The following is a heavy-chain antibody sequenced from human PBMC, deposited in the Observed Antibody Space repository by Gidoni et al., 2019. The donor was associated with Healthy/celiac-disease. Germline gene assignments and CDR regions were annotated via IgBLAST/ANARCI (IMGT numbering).Heavy chain of an antibody. D-gene: IGHD6-25*01. J-gene: IGHJ5*02. CDR2: ISWNSGSI. V-gene: IGHV3-9*01. Sequence: ASGGGLVQPGRSLRLSCAASGFTFDDYAMHWVRQAPGKGLEWVSGISWNSGSIGYADSVKGRFTISRDNAKNSLYLQMNSLRAEDTALYYCAKAGYSSVLNWFDPWGQGTLVTVSS. CDR1: GFTFDDYA. CDR3: AKAGYSSVLNWFDP.